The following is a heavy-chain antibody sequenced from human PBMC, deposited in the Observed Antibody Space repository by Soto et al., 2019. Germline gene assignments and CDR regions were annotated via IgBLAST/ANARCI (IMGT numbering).Heavy chain of an antibody. D-gene: IGHD3-10*01. CDR1: GGSFSGYY. J-gene: IGHJ4*02. CDR2: INHSGST. V-gene: IGHV4-34*01. CDR3: ARSRGLVDY. Sequence: KPSETLSLTCAVYGGSFSGYYWSWIRQPPGKGLEWIGEINHSGSTNYNPSLKSRVTISVDTSKNQFSLKLSSVTAADTAVYYCARSRGLVDYWGQGTLVTVSS.